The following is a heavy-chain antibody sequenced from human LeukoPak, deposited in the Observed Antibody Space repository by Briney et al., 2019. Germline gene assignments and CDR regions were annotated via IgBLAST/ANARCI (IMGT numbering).Heavy chain of an antibody. Sequence: GGSLRLSCEASGFTFSRYWMHWVRQAPGKGLVWVSRIKRDGKTNYADPVKGRFPIPRDHAKNPVSPEMDSLRAEDTGVDYFTRAPSEVGGYYPEYFRHWGQGTLVSVSS. V-gene: IGHV3-74*01. J-gene: IGHJ1*01. CDR3: TRAPSEVGGYYPEYFRH. CDR1: GFTFSRYW. CDR2: IKRDGKT. D-gene: IGHD3-22*01.